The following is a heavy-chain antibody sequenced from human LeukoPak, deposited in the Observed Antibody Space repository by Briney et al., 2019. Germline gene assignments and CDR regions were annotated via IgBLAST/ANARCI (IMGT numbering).Heavy chain of an antibody. D-gene: IGHD6-13*01. Sequence: SETLSLTCAVYGGSFSGYYWNWIRQPPGKGLEWIGSIYYSGSTYYNPSLKSRVTISVDTSQNQFSLTLNSVTAADTAVYYCARAHSIASYYYGVDVWGQGTTVTVSS. J-gene: IGHJ6*02. CDR1: GGSFSGYY. CDR3: ARAHSIASYYYGVDV. CDR2: IYYSGST. V-gene: IGHV4-34*01.